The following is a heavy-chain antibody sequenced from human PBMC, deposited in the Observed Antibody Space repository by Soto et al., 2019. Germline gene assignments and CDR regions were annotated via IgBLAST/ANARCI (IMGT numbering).Heavy chain of an antibody. CDR1: GYTFTSYD. Sequence: VKVSFKASGYTFTSYDINLLLEGTVQGLEWMGWMNPNSGNTGYAQKFQGRVTMTRNTSISTAYMELSSLRSEDTAVYYCARIWDYYDSSDAFDIWGQGTMVTVSS. CDR3: ARIWDYYDSSDAFDI. V-gene: IGHV1-8*01. D-gene: IGHD3-22*01. J-gene: IGHJ3*02. CDR2: MNPNSGNT.